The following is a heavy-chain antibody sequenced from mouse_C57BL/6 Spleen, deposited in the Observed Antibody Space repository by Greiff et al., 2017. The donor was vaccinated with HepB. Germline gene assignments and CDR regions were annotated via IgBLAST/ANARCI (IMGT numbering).Heavy chain of an antibody. CDR2: IDPEDGEN. D-gene: IGHD2-4*01. V-gene: IGHV14-2*01. Sequence: VQLQQSGAELVKPGASVKLSCTASGFNIKDYYMHWVKQRTEQGLEWIGRIDPEDGENKYAPKFQGKATITADTSSNTAYLQLSSLTSEDTAVYYCARSSYYDYDGYFDVWGTGTTVTVAS. J-gene: IGHJ1*03. CDR3: ARSSYYDYDGYFDV. CDR1: GFNIKDYY.